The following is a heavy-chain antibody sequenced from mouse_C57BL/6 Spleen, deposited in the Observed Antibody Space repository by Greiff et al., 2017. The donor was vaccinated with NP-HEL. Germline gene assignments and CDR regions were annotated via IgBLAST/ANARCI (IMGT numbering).Heavy chain of an antibody. CDR1: GYTFTSYW. V-gene: IGHV1-69*01. Sequence: VQLQQPGAELVIPGASVKLSCKASGYTFTSYWMHWVKQRPGQGLEWIGEIDPSDSYTNYNQKFKGKSTLTVDKSSSTAYMQLSSLTSEDSAVYYCARRGYYDYGWYFDVWGTGTTVTVSS. CDR3: ARRGYYDYGWYFDV. J-gene: IGHJ1*03. CDR2: IDPSDSYT. D-gene: IGHD2-4*01.